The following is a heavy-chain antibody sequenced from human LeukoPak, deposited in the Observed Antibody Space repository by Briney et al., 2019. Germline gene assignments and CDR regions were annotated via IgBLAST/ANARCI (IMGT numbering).Heavy chain of an antibody. Sequence: ASVKVSCTASGYTFTSYAMHWVRQAPGQRLEWMGWINAGNGNTKYSQKFQGRVTITRDTSASTAYMELSSLRSEDTAVYYCARVPLWFGESRQDYWGQGTLVTVSS. CDR1: GYTFTSYA. CDR2: INAGNGNT. CDR3: ARVPLWFGESRQDY. J-gene: IGHJ4*02. D-gene: IGHD3-10*01. V-gene: IGHV1-3*01.